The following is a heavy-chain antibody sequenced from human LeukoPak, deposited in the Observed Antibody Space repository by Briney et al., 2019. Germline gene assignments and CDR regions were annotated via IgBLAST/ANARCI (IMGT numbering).Heavy chain of an antibody. D-gene: IGHD3-16*02. CDR1: GFTVSSKY. J-gene: IGHJ5*02. CDR3: AREDYDYVWGSYPSGGFDP. V-gene: IGHV3-53*01. Sequence: PGGSLRLSCAASGFTVSSKYMSWVRQAPGKGLEWVSIMYDGGRTYYADSVRGRFTISRDNAKNSLYLQMNSLRAEDTALYYCAREDYDYVWGSYPSGGFDPWGQGTLVTVSS. CDR2: MYDGGRT.